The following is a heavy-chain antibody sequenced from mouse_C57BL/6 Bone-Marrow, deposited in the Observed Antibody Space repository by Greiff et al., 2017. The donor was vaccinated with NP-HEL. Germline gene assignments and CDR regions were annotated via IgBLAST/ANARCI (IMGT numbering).Heavy chain of an antibody. Sequence: EVKLQESGGDLVKPGGSLKLSCAASGFTFSSYGMSWVRQTPDKRLEWVATISSGGSYTYYPDSVKGRFTISRDNAKNTLYLQMSSLRSEDTAMYYCARHEIYYYGSSPDYWGQGTTLTVSS. D-gene: IGHD1-1*01. CDR2: ISSGGSYT. J-gene: IGHJ2*01. V-gene: IGHV5-6*01. CDR1: GFTFSSYG. CDR3: ARHEIYYYGSSPDY.